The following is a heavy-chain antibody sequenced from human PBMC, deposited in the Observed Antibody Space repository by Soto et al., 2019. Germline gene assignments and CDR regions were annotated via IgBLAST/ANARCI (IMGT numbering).Heavy chain of an antibody. CDR3: ARLKGYCVSTNCHGYYGMDV. V-gene: IGHV4-39*01. J-gene: IGHJ6*02. CDR2: IYSSENT. D-gene: IGHD2-2*01. CDR1: GGSVSSNSYS. Sequence: QLQLQESGPGLVKPSEARSLTCTVSGGSVSSNSYSWGWVRQSPGKGLEWIGTIYSSENTYYNPSLRSRVTISVDTSKNELSLRLSSVTAADTAVYYCARLKGYCVSTNCHGYYGMDVWGQGTTVTVSS.